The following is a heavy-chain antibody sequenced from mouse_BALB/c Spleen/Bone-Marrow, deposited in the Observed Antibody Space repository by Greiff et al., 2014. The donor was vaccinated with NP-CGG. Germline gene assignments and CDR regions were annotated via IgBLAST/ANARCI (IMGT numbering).Heavy chain of an antibody. V-gene: IGHV1-12*01. Sequence: QVQLQQPGAELVKPGASVKMSCKASGYTFTSYNMHWVKQTPGQGLEWIGAIYPENGDTSYNQKFKGRATLTADKSSSTAYMQLSSLTSEDSAVYYCARGRGNYGGYFDVWGAGTTVTVSS. J-gene: IGHJ1*01. CDR1: GYTFTSYN. D-gene: IGHD2-1*01. CDR2: IYPENGDT. CDR3: ARGRGNYGGYFDV.